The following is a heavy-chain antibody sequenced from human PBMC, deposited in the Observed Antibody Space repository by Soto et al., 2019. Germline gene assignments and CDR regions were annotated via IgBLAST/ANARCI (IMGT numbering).Heavy chain of an antibody. CDR1: GFTFSSYS. Sequence: GGSLRLSCAASGFTFSSYSMNWVRQAPGKGLEWVSSISSSSSYIYYADSVKGRFTISRDNAKNSLYLRMNSLRAEDTAVYYCASDLRSGVWFGELLRYGMDVWGQGTTVTDSS. CDR2: ISSSSSYI. V-gene: IGHV3-21*01. D-gene: IGHD3-10*01. CDR3: ASDLRSGVWFGELLRYGMDV. J-gene: IGHJ6*02.